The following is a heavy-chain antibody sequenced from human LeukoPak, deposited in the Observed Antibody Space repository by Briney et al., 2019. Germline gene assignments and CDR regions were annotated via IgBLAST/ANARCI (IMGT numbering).Heavy chain of an antibody. CDR1: GFIFSSYA. V-gene: IGHV3-30-3*02. D-gene: IGHD3-16*01. CDR3: AKKVGGAYVMDV. Sequence: SGGSLRLSCAASGFIFSSYAMHWVRQAPGKGLEWVAVISYDGSNKYYADSVKGRFTISRDNSKNTLYLQMNSLRAEDTAVYYCAKKVGGAYVMDVWGQGTTVTVSS. J-gene: IGHJ6*02. CDR2: ISYDGSNK.